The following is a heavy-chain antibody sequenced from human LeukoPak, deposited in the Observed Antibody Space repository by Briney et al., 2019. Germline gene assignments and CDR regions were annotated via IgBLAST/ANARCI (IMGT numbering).Heavy chain of an antibody. Sequence: GGSLRLSCAASGFTFISSWMTWVRQAPGKGLEWVGRIRSTPDGGATDYAAPVKGRFTISRDDSKNALYLQMSSLRTEDTAVYYCATDLHFGYCTATSCANYWGQGTLVTVSS. J-gene: IGHJ4*02. V-gene: IGHV3-15*01. CDR1: GFTFISSW. D-gene: IGHD2-2*03. CDR3: ATDLHFGYCTATSCANY. CDR2: IRSTPDGGAT.